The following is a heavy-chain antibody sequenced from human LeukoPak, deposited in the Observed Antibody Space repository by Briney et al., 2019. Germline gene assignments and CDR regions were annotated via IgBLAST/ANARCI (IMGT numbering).Heavy chain of an antibody. Sequence: GGSLRLSCAASGFTFSRYWIHWVRQAPGKGLVWVSRINSDGTTTTYADSVKGRFTISRDNAKNTLYLQMNSLRAEDTAVYYCAKDYRGSHDAFDIWGQGTMVTVSS. CDR1: GFTFSRYW. J-gene: IGHJ3*02. CDR3: AKDYRGSHDAFDI. CDR2: INSDGTTT. D-gene: IGHD1-26*01. V-gene: IGHV3-74*01.